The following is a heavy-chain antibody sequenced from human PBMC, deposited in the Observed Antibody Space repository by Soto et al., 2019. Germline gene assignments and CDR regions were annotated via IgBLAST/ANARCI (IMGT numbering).Heavy chain of an antibody. V-gene: IGHV6-1*01. Sequence: SQTLSLTCAISGDSVSSYSAAWNWIRQSPSRGLEWLGRTYYRSKWYDDYAVSVKSRITINPDTSKNQFSLQLNSVTPEDTAVYYCASYYYDSSGSYGGYYYGMDVWGQGTTVTVSS. CDR1: GDSVSSYSAA. D-gene: IGHD3-22*01. CDR3: ASYYYDSSGSYGGYYYGMDV. J-gene: IGHJ6*02. CDR2: TYYRSKWYD.